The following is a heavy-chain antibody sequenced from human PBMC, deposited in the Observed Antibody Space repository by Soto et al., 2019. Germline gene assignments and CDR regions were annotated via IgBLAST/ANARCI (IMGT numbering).Heavy chain of an antibody. CDR3: ATAMFGVVRYGMDV. Sequence: ASVKVSCKVSGYTLTELSMHWVRQALGKGLEWMGGFDPEDGETIYAQKFQGRVTMTEDTSTDTAYMELSSLRSEDTAVYYCATAMFGVVRYGMDVWGQGTTGTGSS. CDR1: GYTLTELS. V-gene: IGHV1-24*01. CDR2: FDPEDGET. J-gene: IGHJ6*02. D-gene: IGHD3-3*01.